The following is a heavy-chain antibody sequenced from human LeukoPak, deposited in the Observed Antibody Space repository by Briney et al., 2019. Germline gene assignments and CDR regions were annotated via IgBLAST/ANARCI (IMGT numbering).Heavy chain of an antibody. CDR1: GGSISSYY. Sequence: PSETLSLTCTVSGGSISSYYWSWIRQPPGKGLEWIGYIYYSGSTNYNPSLKSRVTISVDTSKNQFSLKLSSVTAADTAVYYCARAKQLGISDYWGQGTLVTVSS. J-gene: IGHJ4*02. CDR3: ARAKQLGISDY. V-gene: IGHV4-59*01. CDR2: IYYSGST. D-gene: IGHD7-27*01.